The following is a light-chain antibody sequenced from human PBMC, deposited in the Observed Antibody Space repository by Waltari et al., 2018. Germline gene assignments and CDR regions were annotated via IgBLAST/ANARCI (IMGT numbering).Light chain of an antibody. CDR2: ANS. V-gene: IGLV1-40*01. CDR3: QSYDTSLSGSHV. CDR1: RSNIGAGYD. J-gene: IGLJ1*01. Sequence: QSVLTQPPSVSGAPGQRVTISCTGSRSNIGAGYDVHRYQQFPGVAPKLVMFANSNRHSVVPYRFSGVQSETSASLIITGLQAEDEADYYCQSYDTSLSGSHVFGPGTKVTVL.